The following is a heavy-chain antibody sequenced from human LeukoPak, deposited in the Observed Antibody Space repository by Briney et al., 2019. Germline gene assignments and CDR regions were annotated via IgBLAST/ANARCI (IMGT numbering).Heavy chain of an antibody. V-gene: IGHV4-59*01. D-gene: IGHD6-13*01. CDR1: GGSISSYY. J-gene: IGHJ4*02. Sequence: SETLSLTCTVYGGSISSYYWSWIRRPPGKGLEWIGYIYYSGSTNYNPSLKSRVTISVDTSKNQFSLKLSSVTAADTAVYYCARMLAAAGPPYFDYWGQGTLVTVFS. CDR2: IYYSGST. CDR3: ARMLAAAGPPYFDY.